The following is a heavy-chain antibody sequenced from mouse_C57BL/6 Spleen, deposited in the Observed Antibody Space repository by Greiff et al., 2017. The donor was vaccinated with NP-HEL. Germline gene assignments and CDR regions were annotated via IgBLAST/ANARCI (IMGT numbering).Heavy chain of an antibody. CDR3: ASGDYYGSGYFDY. CDR2: IYPGDGDT. D-gene: IGHD1-1*01. V-gene: IGHV1-80*01. J-gene: IGHJ2*01. Sequence: VKLMESGAELVKPGASVKISCTASGYAFSSYWMNWVKQRPGKGLEWIGQIYPGDGDTNYNAKFKGKATLTADKSSSTAYMQLSSLASEDSAVYFCASGDYYGSGYFDYWGQGTTLTVSS. CDR1: GYAFSSYW.